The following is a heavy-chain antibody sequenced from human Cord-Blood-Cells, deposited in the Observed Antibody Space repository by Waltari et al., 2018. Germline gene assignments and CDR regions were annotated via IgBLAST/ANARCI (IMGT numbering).Heavy chain of an antibody. CDR3: ARHVRTYRGFGELYYFDY. CDR2: IYYSGSP. D-gene: IGHD3-10*01. J-gene: IGHJ4*02. Sequence: QLQLQESGPGLVKPSETLSLTCTVSGGSISSSSYYWGWIRQPPGKGLEWIGSIYYSGSPYCTPSLKSRVTISVDTSKNQFSLKLSSVTAADTAVYYCARHVRTYRGFGELYYFDYWGQGTLVTVSS. CDR1: GGSISSSSYY. V-gene: IGHV4-39*01.